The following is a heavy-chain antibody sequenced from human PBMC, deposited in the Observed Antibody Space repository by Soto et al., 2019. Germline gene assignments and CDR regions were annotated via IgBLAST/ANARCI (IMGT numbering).Heavy chain of an antibody. CDR2: ISSSGVTI. CDR3: ARVERGITIFGVVIPPFDY. J-gene: IGHJ4*02. Sequence: QVQLVESGGGVVKPGGSMRLSCAASGFTFSDYYMSWIRQAPGKGLEWVSYISSSGVTIYYADSVKGRFTISRDNAKNSMYLQMNSLGAEDTAMYYCARVERGITIFGVVIPPFDYWGQGTLVTVSS. D-gene: IGHD3-3*01. V-gene: IGHV3-11*01. CDR1: GFTFSDYY.